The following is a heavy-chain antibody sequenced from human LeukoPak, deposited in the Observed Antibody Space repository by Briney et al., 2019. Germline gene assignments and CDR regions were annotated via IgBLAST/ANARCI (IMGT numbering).Heavy chain of an antibody. CDR1: GFTFSSYG. J-gene: IGHJ4*02. D-gene: IGHD3-16*02. CDR3: AKDLFENSFWAFGGVIVPFDY. Sequence: PGRSLRLSCAASGFTFSSYGMHWVRQAPGKGLEWVAVISYDGSNKYYADSVKGRFTISRDNSKNTLYLQMNSLRAEDTAVYYCAKDLFENSFWAFGGVIVPFDYWGQGTLVTVSS. V-gene: IGHV3-30*18. CDR2: ISYDGSNK.